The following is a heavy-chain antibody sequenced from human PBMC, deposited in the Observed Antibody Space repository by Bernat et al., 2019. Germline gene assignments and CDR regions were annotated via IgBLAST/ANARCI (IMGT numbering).Heavy chain of an antibody. V-gene: IGHV3-30*18. Sequence: QVQLVESGGGVVQPGRSLRLSCAASGFTFSSYGMHWVRQAPGKGLEWVAVISYDGSNKYYADSVKGRFTISRDNSKNTLYLQMNSLRAEDTAVYYCAKDHGGKTGAFDYWGHGTLVTVSS. CDR1: GFTFSSYG. CDR3: AKDHGGKTGAFDY. CDR2: ISYDGSNK. J-gene: IGHJ4*01. D-gene: IGHD1-1*01.